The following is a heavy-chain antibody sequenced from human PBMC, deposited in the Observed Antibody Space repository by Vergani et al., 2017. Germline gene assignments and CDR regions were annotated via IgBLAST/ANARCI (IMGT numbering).Heavy chain of an antibody. J-gene: IGHJ6*02. V-gene: IGHV4-34*01. Sequence: QVQLQQWGAGLLTPSETLSLTCAVYGGSFSGYYWSWIRQPPGKGLEWIGEINHSGSTNYNPSLKSRVTISVDTSKNQFSLKLSSVTAADTAVYYCARVYYDSSGSYGMDVWGQGTTVTVSS. CDR3: ARVYYDSSGSYGMDV. CDR2: INHSGST. CDR1: GGSFSGYY. D-gene: IGHD3-22*01.